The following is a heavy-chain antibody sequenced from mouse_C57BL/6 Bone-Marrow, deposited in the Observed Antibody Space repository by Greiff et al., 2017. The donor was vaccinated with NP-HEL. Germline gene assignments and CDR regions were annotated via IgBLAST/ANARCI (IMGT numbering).Heavy chain of an antibody. J-gene: IGHJ3*01. CDR1: GYTFTSYW. Sequence: QVQLQQPGAELVMPGASVKLSCKASGYTFTSYWMHWVKQRPGQGLEWIGEIDPSDSYTNYNQKFKGKSTLTVDKSSSTAYMQLSSLTSEDSAVYYCARHDGYYRTWCAYWGQGTLVTVSA. CDR3: ARHDGYYRTWCAY. CDR2: IDPSDSYT. D-gene: IGHD2-3*01. V-gene: IGHV1-69*01.